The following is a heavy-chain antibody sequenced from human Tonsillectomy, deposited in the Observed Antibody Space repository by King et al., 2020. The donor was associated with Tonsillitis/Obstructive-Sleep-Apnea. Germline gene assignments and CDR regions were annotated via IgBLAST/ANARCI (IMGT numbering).Heavy chain of an antibody. V-gene: IGHV4-31*03. CDR2: IYYSGST. Sequence: QLQESGPGLVKPSQTLSLTCTVSGGSISSGGYYWSWIRQHPGKGLEWIGYIYYSGSTYYNPSLKSRVTISVDTSKNQFSLKLSSVTAADTAVYYCVRSSVTTYGPGDYWGQGTMITVSS. J-gene: IGHJ4*02. D-gene: IGHD4-17*01. CDR3: VRSSVTTYGPGDY. CDR1: GGSISSGGYY.